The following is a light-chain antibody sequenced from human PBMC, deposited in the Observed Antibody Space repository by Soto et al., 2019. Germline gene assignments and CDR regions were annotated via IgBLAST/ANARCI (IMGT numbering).Light chain of an antibody. CDR3: QQSYSTPIT. J-gene: IGKJ5*01. CDR2: AAS. CDR1: QSISSY. V-gene: IGKV1-39*01. Sequence: DIQMTPSPSSLSASVGDRVTITCRASQSISSYLNWYQQKPGKAPKLLIYAASSLQSGVPSRFSGSGSGTDFTLTISSLQPEDFATYYCQQSYSTPITFGQGTPLEIK.